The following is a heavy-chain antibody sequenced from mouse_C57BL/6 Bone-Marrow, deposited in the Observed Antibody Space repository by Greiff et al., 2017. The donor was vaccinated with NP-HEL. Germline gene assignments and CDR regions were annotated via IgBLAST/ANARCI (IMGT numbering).Heavy chain of an antibody. CDR3: ARRDDGYLNWDFDY. CDR2: IYPGGGYT. D-gene: IGHD2-3*01. CDR1: GYTFTNYW. V-gene: IGHV1-63*01. J-gene: IGHJ2*01. Sequence: LQESGAELVRPGTSVKMSCKASGYTFTNYWIGWAKQRPGHGLEWIGDIYPGGGYTNYNEKFKGKATLTADKSSSTAYMQFSSLTSEDSAIYYCARRDDGYLNWDFDYWGQGTTLTVSS.